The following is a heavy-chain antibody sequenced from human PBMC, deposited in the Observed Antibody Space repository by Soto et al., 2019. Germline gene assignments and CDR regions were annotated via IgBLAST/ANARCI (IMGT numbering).Heavy chain of an antibody. CDR3: ARANDSGYYSHNWFDP. CDR2: IYYSGST. CDR1: GGSISSYY. V-gene: IGHV4-59*01. D-gene: IGHD3-22*01. Sequence: PSETLSLTCTVSGGSISSYYWSWIRQPPGKGLEWIGFIYYSGSTNYNPSLKSRVTISVDTSKNQFSLKLSSVTAADTAVYYCARANDSGYYSHNWFDPWGQGTLVTVSS. J-gene: IGHJ5*02.